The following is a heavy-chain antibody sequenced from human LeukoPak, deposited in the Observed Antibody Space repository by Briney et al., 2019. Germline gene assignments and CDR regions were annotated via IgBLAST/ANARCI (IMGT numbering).Heavy chain of an antibody. CDR2: ISYDGSNK. Sequence: GGSLRPSCAASGFTFSSYAMHWVRQAPGKGLEWVAVISYDGSNKYYADSVKGRFTISRDNSKNTLYLQMNSLRAEDTAVYYCARDRSSWSACRGFDPWGQGTLVTVSS. J-gene: IGHJ5*02. D-gene: IGHD6-13*01. CDR1: GFTFSSYA. V-gene: IGHV3-30-3*01. CDR3: ARDRSSWSACRGFDP.